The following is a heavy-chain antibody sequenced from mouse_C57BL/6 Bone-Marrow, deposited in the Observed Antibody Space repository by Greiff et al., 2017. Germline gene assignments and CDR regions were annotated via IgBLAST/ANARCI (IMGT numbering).Heavy chain of an antibody. J-gene: IGHJ3*01. D-gene: IGHD2-2*01. CDR1: GYAFSSSW. V-gene: IGHV1-82*01. Sequence: QVQLQQSGPELVKPGASVTISCKASGYAFSSSWMNWVKQRPGKGLEWIGRIYPGDGDTNYNGKFKGKGILTAKKSSSRAYMQLSSLTAEDAGVYFWSRSGYDAWFAYWGQGTLVTVSA. CDR3: SRSGYDAWFAY. CDR2: IYPGDGDT.